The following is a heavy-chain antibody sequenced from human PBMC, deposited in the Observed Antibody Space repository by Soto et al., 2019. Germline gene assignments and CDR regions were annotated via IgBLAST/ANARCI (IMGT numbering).Heavy chain of an antibody. CDR2: IIPILGIA. Sequence: QVQLVQSGAEVKKPGSSVKVSCKASGGTFSSYISWVRQAPGQGLEWMGRIIPILGIANYAQKFQGRVTITADKSTSTAYMELSSLRSEDTAVYYCARLLYYYRSVYPVDYWGQGTLVTVSS. V-gene: IGHV1-69*02. D-gene: IGHD3-22*01. CDR3: ARLLYYYRSVYPVDY. CDR1: GGTFSSY. J-gene: IGHJ4*02.